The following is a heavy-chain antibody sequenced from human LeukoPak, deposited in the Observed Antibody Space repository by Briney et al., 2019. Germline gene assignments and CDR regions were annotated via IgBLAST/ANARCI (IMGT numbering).Heavy chain of an antibody. CDR1: GYTFTKYY. CDR2: INPGGDNT. D-gene: IGHD5-24*01. J-gene: IGHJ3*02. Sequence: ASVKVSCKASGYTFTKYYIHWVRQAPGQGLEWMGLINPGGDNTNYAQNFQGRVTMTRDTSTSTVYMELSSLRSEDTAIYYCARIRDGYNDASDIWGQGTVVTVPS. V-gene: IGHV1-46*01. CDR3: ARIRDGYNDASDI.